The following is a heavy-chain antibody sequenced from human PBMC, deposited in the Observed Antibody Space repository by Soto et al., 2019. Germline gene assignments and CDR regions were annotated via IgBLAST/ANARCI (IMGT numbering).Heavy chain of an antibody. D-gene: IGHD2-15*01. V-gene: IGHV3-21*04. J-gene: IGHJ4*02. CDR2: ISSGSDYL. CDR3: ASEFCSGGSCYARIFDY. Sequence: KTGGSLRLSCVAFGFAFDTYAMHWVRQSPGKGLEWVAFISSGSDYLYYADSVKGRFTISRDNAKTSLYLQMNSLTEDDTALYYCASEFCSGGSCYARIFDYWGQGSLVTVSS. CDR1: GFAFDTYA.